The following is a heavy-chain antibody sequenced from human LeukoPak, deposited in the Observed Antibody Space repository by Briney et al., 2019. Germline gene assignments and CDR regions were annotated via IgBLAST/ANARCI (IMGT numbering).Heavy chain of an antibody. Sequence: GESVKISCKGSGYSFTSYWIGWVRQMPGKGLEWMGIIYPGDSDTRYSPSFQGQVTISADKSISTAYLQWSSLKASDTAMYYCARQMERGYCSSTSCPHWFDPWGQGTLVTVSS. J-gene: IGHJ5*02. D-gene: IGHD2-2*01. CDR1: GYSFTSYW. CDR3: ARQMERGYCSSTSCPHWFDP. CDR2: IYPGDSDT. V-gene: IGHV5-51*01.